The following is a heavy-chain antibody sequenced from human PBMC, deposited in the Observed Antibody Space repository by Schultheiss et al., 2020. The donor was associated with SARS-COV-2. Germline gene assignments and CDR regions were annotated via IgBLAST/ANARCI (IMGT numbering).Heavy chain of an antibody. V-gene: IGHV4-34*01. CDR1: GGSFKGYY. CDR2: IYYSGST. CDR3: ARGRYGSGSYYIRSYYYYGMDV. J-gene: IGHJ6*01. Sequence: SETLSLTCAVYGGSFKGYYWNWIRQPPGKGLEWIGYIYYSGSTYYNPSLKSRVTISVDTSKNQFSLKLSSVTAADTAVYYCARGRYGSGSYYIRSYYYYGMDVWGQGTTVTGSS. D-gene: IGHD3-10*01.